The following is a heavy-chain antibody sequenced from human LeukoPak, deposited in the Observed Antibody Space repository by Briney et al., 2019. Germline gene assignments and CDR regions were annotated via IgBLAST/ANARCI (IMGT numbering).Heavy chain of an antibody. Sequence: GASVKVSCKASGYTFTSYDINWVRQATGQGLEWMGWMNPNSGNTGYAQKFQGRVTITRNTSISTAYMELSSLRSEDTAVYYCARGRNDDFWSGYYYYYYYMDVWGKGTTVTVSS. J-gene: IGHJ6*03. CDR3: ARGRNDDFWSGYYYYYYYMDV. CDR1: GYTFTSYD. V-gene: IGHV1-8*03. D-gene: IGHD3-3*01. CDR2: MNPNSGNT.